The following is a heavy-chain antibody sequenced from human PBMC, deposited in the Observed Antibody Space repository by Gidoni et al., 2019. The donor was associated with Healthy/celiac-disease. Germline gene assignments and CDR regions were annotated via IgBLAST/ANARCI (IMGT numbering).Heavy chain of an antibody. Sequence: QLQLQESGPGLVKPSETLSLTCTVSGGSISSSSYYWGWIRQPPGKGLEWIGSIYYSGSTSYTPSLKSRVTISVDTSKNQFSLKLSSVPAADTAVYYCATLGVVGATDFDYWGQGTLVTVSS. CDR1: GGSISSSSYY. CDR2: IYYSGST. D-gene: IGHD1-26*01. V-gene: IGHV4-39*01. J-gene: IGHJ4*02. CDR3: ATLGVVGATDFDY.